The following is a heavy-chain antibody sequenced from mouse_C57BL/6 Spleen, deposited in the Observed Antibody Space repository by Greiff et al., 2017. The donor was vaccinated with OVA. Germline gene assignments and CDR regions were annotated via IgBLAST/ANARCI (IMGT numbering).Heavy chain of an antibody. Sequence: QVQLQQSGPELVKPGASVKISCKASGYAFSSSWMNWVKQRPGKGLEWIGRIYPGDGDTNYNGKFKGKATLTADKSSSTAYMQLSSLTSEDSAVYFCARRDYSNCVFDYGGKDTTHTVFS. V-gene: IGHV1-82*01. CDR1: GYAFSSSW. D-gene: IGHD2-5*01. CDR2: IYPGDGDT. J-gene: IGHJ2*01. CDR3: ARRDYSNCVFDY.